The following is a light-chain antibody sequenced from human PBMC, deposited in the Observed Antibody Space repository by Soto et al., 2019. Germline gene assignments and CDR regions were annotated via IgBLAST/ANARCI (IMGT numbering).Light chain of an antibody. CDR2: EVV. CDR1: TNDIGVYDF. CDR3: KSYAGSNTYV. J-gene: IGLJ1*01. Sequence: QSVLTQPPSASGSPGQSVTISCTGTTNDIGVYDFVSWYQHHPGKAPRLIIYEVVQRPSGVPDRFSGSKSGNTASLTVSGLQAADEADYFCKSYAGSNTYVFGSGTKVTVL. V-gene: IGLV2-8*01.